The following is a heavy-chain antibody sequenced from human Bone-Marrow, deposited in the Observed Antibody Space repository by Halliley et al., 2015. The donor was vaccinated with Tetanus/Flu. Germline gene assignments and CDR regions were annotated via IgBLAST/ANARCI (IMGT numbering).Heavy chain of an antibody. CDR2: ISPADSTT. Sequence: QLVQSGPEVKKPGESLKISCQASGYKFSSYWIGWVRQMPGKGLEWVAIISPADSTTRYSPSLQGQVTISADKSTSTAFLQWSSLKASDTATFYCARFYSGYQKVFDSWGQGTLVTVSS. V-gene: IGHV5-51*01. J-gene: IGHJ4*02. CDR1: GYKFSSYW. D-gene: IGHD5-12*01. CDR3: ARFYSGYQKVFDS.